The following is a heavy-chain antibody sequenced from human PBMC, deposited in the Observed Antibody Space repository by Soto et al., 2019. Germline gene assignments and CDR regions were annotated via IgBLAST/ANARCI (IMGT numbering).Heavy chain of an antibody. CDR2: IYYSGST. D-gene: IGHD3-9*01. CDR1: GGSISSGGYY. V-gene: IGHV4-31*03. Sequence: QVQLQESGPGLVKPSQTLSLTCTVSGGSISSGGYYWSWIRQHPGKGLEWIGYIYYSGSTYYNPSLKSRVTISVDTSKNQFSLKLSSVTAADTAVYYCARMNILTGYYYNWFDPWGQGTLVTVSS. J-gene: IGHJ5*02. CDR3: ARMNILTGYYYNWFDP.